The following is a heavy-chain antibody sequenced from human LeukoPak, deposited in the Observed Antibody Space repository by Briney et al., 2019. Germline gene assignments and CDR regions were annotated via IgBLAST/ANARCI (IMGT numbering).Heavy chain of an antibody. CDR1: GFTFDDYA. V-gene: IGHV3-9*01. J-gene: IGHJ1*01. CDR3: ATYSSLNRREFQY. D-gene: IGHD3-22*01. Sequence: GGSLRLSCAASGFTFDDYAMHWVRQAPGKGLEWVSGINWNSGSIGYADSVKGRFTISRDNSKNTLYLEMNSLRPEDTAVYYCATYSSLNRREFQYWGQGTLLTVSS. CDR2: INWNSGSI.